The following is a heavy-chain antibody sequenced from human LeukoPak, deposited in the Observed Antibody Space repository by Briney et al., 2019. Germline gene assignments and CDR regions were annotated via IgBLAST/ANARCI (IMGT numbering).Heavy chain of an antibody. Sequence: PGGSLRLSCAASGFTFSSYSMNWVRQASGKELEWVSSISSSSSYIYYADSVKGRFTISRDNAKNSLYLQMNSLRAEDTAVYYCARRYCGGDCSRGYYYYMDVWGKGTTVTVSS. CDR1: GFTFSSYS. J-gene: IGHJ6*03. CDR2: ISSSSSYI. CDR3: ARRYCGGDCSRGYYYYMDV. V-gene: IGHV3-21*01. D-gene: IGHD2-21*01.